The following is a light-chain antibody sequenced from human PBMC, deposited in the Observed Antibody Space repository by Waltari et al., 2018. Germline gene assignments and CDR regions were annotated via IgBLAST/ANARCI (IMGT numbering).Light chain of an antibody. J-gene: IGKJ2*03. CDR3: QQYDDLPYS. CDR2: AGS. CDR1: EGISSW. Sequence: DIQMTQSPSSLSASVGDKVTISCHASEGISSWLAWYQQRPGKAPKPLIFAGSSLQSGVPSRFSGSGSGMDYTLTITALQPEDVGIYYCQQYDDLPYSFGQGTTVEIK. V-gene: IGKV1D-16*01.